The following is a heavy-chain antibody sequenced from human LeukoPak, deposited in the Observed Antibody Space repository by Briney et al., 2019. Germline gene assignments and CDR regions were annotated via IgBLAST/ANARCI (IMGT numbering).Heavy chain of an antibody. CDR1: GFTFSSYS. CDR2: IYSGGST. J-gene: IGHJ4*02. Sequence: AGGSLRLSCAASGFTFSSYSMNWVRQAPGKGLEWVSAIYSGGSTYYADSVKGRFTISRDNAKNILYLEMNSLRAGDTAVYYCARVAKERVGGVYYFDYWGQGTLVTVSS. V-gene: IGHV3-66*01. D-gene: IGHD1-1*01. CDR3: ARVAKERVGGVYYFDY.